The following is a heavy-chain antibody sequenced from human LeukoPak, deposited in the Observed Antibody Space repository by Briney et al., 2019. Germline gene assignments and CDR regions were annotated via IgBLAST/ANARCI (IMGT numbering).Heavy chain of an antibody. V-gene: IGHV4-61*02. D-gene: IGHD6-13*01. CDR3: AREQQLVLSIAY. J-gene: IGHJ4*02. CDR2: IYTSGST. CDR1: GGSISSGSYY. Sequence: SETLSLTCTVSGGSISSGSYYWSWIRQPAGKGLEWIGRIYTSGSTNYNPSLKSRVTISVDTSKNQFSLKLSSVTAVDTAVYYCAREQQLVLSIAYWGQGTLVTVSS.